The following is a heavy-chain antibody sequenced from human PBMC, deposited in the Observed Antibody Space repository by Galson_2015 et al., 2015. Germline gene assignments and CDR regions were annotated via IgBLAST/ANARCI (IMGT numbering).Heavy chain of an antibody. V-gene: IGHV3-30*04. CDR3: AKGVGTDCYSAFDY. D-gene: IGHD5-18*01. Sequence: SLRLSCAASGFTFSSYAMHWVRQAPGKGLEWVAVISYDGRSKYYADSVKRRFTISRDNSKNTLYMQMNSLRAEDTAMYYCAKGVGTDCYSAFDYWGQGTLVTVSS. J-gene: IGHJ4*02. CDR2: ISYDGRSK. CDR1: GFTFSSYA.